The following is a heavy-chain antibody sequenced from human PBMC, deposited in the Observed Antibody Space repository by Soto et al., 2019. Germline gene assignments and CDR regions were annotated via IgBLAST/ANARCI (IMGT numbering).Heavy chain of an antibody. CDR2: IWYDGSNK. CDR3: ARGLSFSGWGFDY. Sequence: QVQLVESRGGVVQPGRSLRLSCAASGFTFSSYGMHWVRQAPGKGLEWVAVIWYDGSNKYYADSVKGRFTISRDNSKNTLYLQMNSLRAEDTAVYYCARGLSFSGWGFDYWGQGTLVTVSS. D-gene: IGHD6-19*01. CDR1: GFTFSSYG. J-gene: IGHJ4*02. V-gene: IGHV3-33*01.